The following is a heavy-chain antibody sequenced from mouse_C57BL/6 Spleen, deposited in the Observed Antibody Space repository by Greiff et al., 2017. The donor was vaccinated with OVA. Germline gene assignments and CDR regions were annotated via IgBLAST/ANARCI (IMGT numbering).Heavy chain of an antibody. D-gene: IGHD1-1*02. CDR1: GFTFSNYW. J-gene: IGHJ2*01. V-gene: IGHV6-3*01. CDR3: TGVGYFDY. CDR2: IRLKSDNYAT. Sequence: EVKLMESGGGLVQPGGSMKLSCVASGFTFSNYWMNWVRQSQEKGLEWVAQIRLKSDNYATHYAESVKGRFTISRDDSKSSVYLQMNNLRAEDTGIYYCTGVGYFDYWGQGTTLTVSS.